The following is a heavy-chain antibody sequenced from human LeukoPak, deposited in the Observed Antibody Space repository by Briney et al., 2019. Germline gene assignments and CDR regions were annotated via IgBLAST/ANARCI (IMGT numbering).Heavy chain of an antibody. D-gene: IGHD2-2*01. CDR3: ARGHVVPAAMGHYYYGMDV. CDR1: GYTFTSYD. V-gene: IGHV1-8*01. Sequence: ASVKVSCKASGYTFTSYDINWVRQATGQGLEWMGWMNPTSGNTGYTQKFQGRVTMTRNTSISTAYMELSSLRSEDTAVYYCARGHVVPAAMGHYYYGMDVWGQGTTVTVSS. CDR2: MNPTSGNT. J-gene: IGHJ6*02.